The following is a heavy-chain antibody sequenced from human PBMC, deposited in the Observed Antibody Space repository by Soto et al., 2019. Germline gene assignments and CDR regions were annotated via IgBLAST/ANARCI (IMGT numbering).Heavy chain of an antibody. Sequence: QVQLQQWGAGLLKPSETLSLTCAVYGGSFSGYYWSWIRQPPGKGLEWIGEINHSGSTNYNPSLKCRVTISVDTSKNQFSLKVSSVTAADTAVYYCARGLTMVRGAPQSGRTTTNSDPRYFDYWGQGTLVTVSS. V-gene: IGHV4-34*01. J-gene: IGHJ4*02. CDR1: GGSFSGYY. CDR2: INHSGST. D-gene: IGHD3-10*01. CDR3: ARGLTMVRGAPQSGRTTTNSDPRYFDY.